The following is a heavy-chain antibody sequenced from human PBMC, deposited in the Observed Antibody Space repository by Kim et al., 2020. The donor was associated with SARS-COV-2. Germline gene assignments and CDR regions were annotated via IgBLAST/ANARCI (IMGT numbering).Heavy chain of an antibody. CDR3: AKTDPVAGTLAFDY. D-gene: IGHD6-19*01. Sequence: GGSLRLSCAASGFTFDDYTMHWVRQAPGKGLEWVSLISWDGGSTYYADSLKGRFTISRDNSKNSLYLQMNSLRTEDTALYYCAKTDPVAGTLAFDYWGQGTLVTVSS. CDR2: ISWDGGST. V-gene: IGHV3-43*01. J-gene: IGHJ4*02. CDR1: GFTFDDYT.